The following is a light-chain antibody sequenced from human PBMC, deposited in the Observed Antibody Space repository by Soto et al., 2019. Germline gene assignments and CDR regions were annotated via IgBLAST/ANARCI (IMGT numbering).Light chain of an antibody. V-gene: IGKV3-20*01. CDR2: DVS. J-gene: IGKJ1*01. CDR1: QSVSSNY. CDR3: QQYGISPT. Sequence: DIVLTQSPGTLSLSPGERATLSCRSSQSVSSNYLAWYQQKPDQAPRLVIYDVSGRATGIPDRFSGSGSGTAFPLNIRRLEPEDSAVSSCQQYGISPTFGQGTKVEIK.